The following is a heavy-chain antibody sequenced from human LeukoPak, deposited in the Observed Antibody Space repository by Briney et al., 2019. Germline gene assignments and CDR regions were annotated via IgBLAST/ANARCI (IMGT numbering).Heavy chain of an antibody. J-gene: IGHJ5*02. D-gene: IGHD6-13*01. CDR3: AREEQLGYNWFDP. CDR1: GGTFSSYA. CDR2: IIPIFGTA. V-gene: IGHV1-69*06. Sequence: ASVKVSCKASGGTFSSYAISWVRQAPGQGLEWMGGIIPIFGTANYAQKFQGRVTINADKSTSTAYMELSSLRSEDTAVYYCAREEQLGYNWFDPWGQGTLVTVSS.